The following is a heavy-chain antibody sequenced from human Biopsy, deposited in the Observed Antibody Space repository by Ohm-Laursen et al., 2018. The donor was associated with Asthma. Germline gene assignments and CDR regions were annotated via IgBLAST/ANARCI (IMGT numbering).Heavy chain of an antibody. CDR1: GYNFISFA. J-gene: IGHJ3*02. CDR2: SNAGYGST. D-gene: IGHD3-9*01. CDR3: ARTYYDFLTGQVNDAFAI. V-gene: IGHV1-3*01. Sequence: ASVKVSCKVSGYNFISFAIHWVRQAPGLRPEWMGRSNAGYGSTKYSQKFQGRLTITRDTSASTVYMELSALTSEDTAVYYCARTYYDFLTGQVNDAFAIWGQGTMVTVSS.